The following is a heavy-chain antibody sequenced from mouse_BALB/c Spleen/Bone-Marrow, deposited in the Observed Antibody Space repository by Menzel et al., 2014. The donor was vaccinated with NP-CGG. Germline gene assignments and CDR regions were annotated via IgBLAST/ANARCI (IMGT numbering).Heavy chain of an antibody. D-gene: IGHD2-1*01. V-gene: IGHV1S81*02. Sequence: QVQLQQSGAELVKPGASVKLSCMASGFTFTSYWIHWVKQRPGQGPEWIGEINTSNGRTNYNEKLKSKATMTEDKSSSTSYEQLSMLTSEYAALYYCERDGNYRYAIDYWGQGTSVTVSS. CDR1: GFTFTSYW. J-gene: IGHJ4*01. CDR2: INTSNGRT. CDR3: ERDGNYRYAIDY.